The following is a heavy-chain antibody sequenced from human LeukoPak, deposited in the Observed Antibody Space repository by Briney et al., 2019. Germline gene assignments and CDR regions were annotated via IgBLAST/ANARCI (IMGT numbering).Heavy chain of an antibody. D-gene: IGHD6-13*01. CDR2: ISTSSSYI. CDR3: ARVKEHRGIAVAGSDY. Sequence: PGGSLRLSCAASGFTFSSYSMNWVRQAPGKGLEWVASISTSSSYIYYADSLKGRFTISRDNAKNSMYLQMNSLRTEDTAVYYCARVKEHRGIAVAGSDYWGQGTLVTVSS. J-gene: IGHJ4*02. CDR1: GFTFSSYS. V-gene: IGHV3-21*01.